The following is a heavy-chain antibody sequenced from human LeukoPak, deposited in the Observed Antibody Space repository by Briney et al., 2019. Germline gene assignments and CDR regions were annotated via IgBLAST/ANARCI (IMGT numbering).Heavy chain of an antibody. CDR1: GGSFSGYY. Sequence: SETLSLTCAVYGGSFSGYYWSWLRQPPGKGLEWIGEINHSGSTNYNPSLKRRVTISVDTSKNQFSLKLSSVTAADTAVYYCARSHLLWFGEFGGPDYWGQGTLVTVSS. CDR3: ARSHLLWFGEFGGPDY. CDR2: INHSGST. D-gene: IGHD3-10*01. J-gene: IGHJ4*02. V-gene: IGHV4-34*01.